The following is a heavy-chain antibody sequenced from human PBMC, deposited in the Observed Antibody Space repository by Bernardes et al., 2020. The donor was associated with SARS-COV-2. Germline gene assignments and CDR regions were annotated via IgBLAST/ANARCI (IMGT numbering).Heavy chain of an antibody. CDR2: INSDESST. D-gene: IGHD5-12*01. Sequence: GGSLRLSCAASGFIFSRYCMHWVRQAPGKGLVWVSRINSDESSTSYADSVKGRFTISRDNAKNTLYLQMNSLRVEDTAVYYCARAGEMATIIVHWGQGTLVTVSS. CDR3: ARAGEMATIIVH. CDR1: GFIFSRYC. V-gene: IGHV3-74*01. J-gene: IGHJ5*02.